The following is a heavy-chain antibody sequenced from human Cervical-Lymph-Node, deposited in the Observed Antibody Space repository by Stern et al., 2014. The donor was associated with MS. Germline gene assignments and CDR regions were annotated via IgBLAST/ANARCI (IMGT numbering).Heavy chain of an antibody. J-gene: IGHJ5*02. D-gene: IGHD1-1*01. CDR3: TRVQRERRALDHFDP. Sequence: QVQLVESGAEVKKPGASVNVSCEASGFSFTTHYMHWIRQAPGEGLEWVGMINPNSGTSSYARQFQGRFIITRDTSTSTIYMELTGLRSEDTALYFCTRVQRERRALDHFDPWGQGTLVTVSS. CDR1: GFSFTTHY. V-gene: IGHV1-46*03. CDR2: INPNSGTS.